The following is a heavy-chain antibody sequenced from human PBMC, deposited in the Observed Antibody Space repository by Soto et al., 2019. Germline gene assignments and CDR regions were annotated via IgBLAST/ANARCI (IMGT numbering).Heavy chain of an antibody. J-gene: IGHJ4*02. CDR3: ARYNSYAIDY. D-gene: IGHD2-8*01. CDR2: IHYSGTT. V-gene: IGHV4-61*05. CDR1: GGSISSSSYY. Sequence: SETLSLTCTVSGGSISSSSYYWGWIRQPPGKGLEWIANIHYSGTTNYNPSLASRVTLSVDTSKNQFSLKMTSVTAADRAMYFCARYNSYAIDYWGRGTLVIVSS.